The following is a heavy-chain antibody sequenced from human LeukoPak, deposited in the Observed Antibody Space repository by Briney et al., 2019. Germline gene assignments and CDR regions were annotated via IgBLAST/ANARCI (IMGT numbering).Heavy chain of an antibody. Sequence: SETPSLTCTVSTDSISSGNYYWGWVRQSPGQGLEWIGSIVSGGSTYHNPSLKSRVTMSIDTSKNQFSLKLSSVTAADTAVYYCARGRTNSSGEINLDYWGQGTLVTVSS. J-gene: IGHJ4*02. D-gene: IGHD6-19*01. V-gene: IGHV4-39*07. CDR1: TDSISSGNYY. CDR2: IVSGGST. CDR3: ARGRTNSSGEINLDY.